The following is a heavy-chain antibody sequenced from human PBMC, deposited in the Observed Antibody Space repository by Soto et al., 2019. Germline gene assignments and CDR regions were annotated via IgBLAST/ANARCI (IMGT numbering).Heavy chain of an antibody. J-gene: IGHJ5*02. CDR2: IIPILGIA. CDR1: GGTFSSYT. V-gene: IGHV1-69*02. CDR3: ARQLAGTRVPWFDP. D-gene: IGHD1-1*01. Sequence: QVQLVQSGAEVKKPGSSVKVSCKASGGTFSSYTISWVRQAPGQGLEWMGRIIPILGIANYAQKFQGRVTITADKSTSTAYMELSSLRSEDTAVYYCARQLAGTRVPWFDPWGQGPLVTVSS.